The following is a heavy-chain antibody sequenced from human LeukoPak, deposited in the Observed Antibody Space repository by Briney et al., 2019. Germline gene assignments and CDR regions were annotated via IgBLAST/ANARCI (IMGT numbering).Heavy chain of an antibody. Sequence: PEGSLRLSCGASGFSSSNFWMSWIRQAPGKGLERVANMNPDGSATYYLDSVKGRFTISRDNAKTSVYLQMNSLRPDDTAVYYCARTLVEVPGHSDLFDFWGQGTLVTVSS. CDR1: GFSSSNFW. CDR3: ARTLVEVPGHSDLFDF. D-gene: IGHD2-2*01. J-gene: IGHJ4*02. CDR2: MNPDGSAT. V-gene: IGHV3-7*01.